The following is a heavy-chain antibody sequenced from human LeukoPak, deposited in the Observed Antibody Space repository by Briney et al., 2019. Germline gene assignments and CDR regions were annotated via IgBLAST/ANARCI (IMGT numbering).Heavy chain of an antibody. Sequence: GGSLRLSCAASGFTFSSYGMHWVRQAPGKGLEWVAVIWYDGNNKYYADSVKGRFTISRDNSKNTLYLQMNSLRAEDTAVYYCARSTSSEYDIYHFDYWGQGTLVSVSS. CDR2: IWYDGNNK. V-gene: IGHV3-33*01. D-gene: IGHD3-9*01. CDR1: GFTFSSYG. CDR3: ARSTSSEYDIYHFDY. J-gene: IGHJ4*02.